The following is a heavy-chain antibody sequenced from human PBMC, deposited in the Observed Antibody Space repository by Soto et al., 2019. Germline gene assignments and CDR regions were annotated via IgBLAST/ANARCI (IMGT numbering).Heavy chain of an antibody. J-gene: IGHJ4*02. CDR3: ARSYYYDSSGGFDY. CDR1: GYTFTGYY. V-gene: IGHV1-2*04. D-gene: IGHD3-22*01. CDR2: INPNSGGT. Sequence: QVQLVQSGAEVKKPGASVKVSCKASGYTFTGYYMHWVRQAPGQGLEWMGWINPNSGGTNYAQKYQGWVTMTRDTSISTAYMELSRLRSDDTAVYYCARSYYYDSSGGFDYWGQGTLVTVSS.